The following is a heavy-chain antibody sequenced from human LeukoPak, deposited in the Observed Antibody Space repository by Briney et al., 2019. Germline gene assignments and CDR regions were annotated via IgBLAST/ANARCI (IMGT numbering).Heavy chain of an antibody. CDR2: IKSKTDGGTT. J-gene: IGHJ3*02. Sequence: NTGGSLRLSCAASGFTFSNAWMSWVRQAPGKGLEWVGRIKSKTDGGTTDYAAPVKGRFTISRDDSKNTLYLQMNSLKTEDTAVYYCTTDPPPSTVTIRLGAFDIWGQGTMVTVSS. D-gene: IGHD4-17*01. V-gene: IGHV3-15*01. CDR3: TTDPPPSTVTIRLGAFDI. CDR1: GFTFSNAW.